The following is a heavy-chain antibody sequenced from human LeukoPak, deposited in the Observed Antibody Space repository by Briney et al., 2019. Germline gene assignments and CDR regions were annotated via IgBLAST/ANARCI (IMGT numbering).Heavy chain of an antibody. Sequence: SETLSLTCTVSGGSISSSSYYWSWIRQPPGKGLEWIGYIYYSGSTNYNPSLKSRVTISVDTSKNQFSLKLSSVTAADTAVYYCARDSTVVTGHNWFDPWGQGTLVTVSS. CDR3: ARDSTVVTGHNWFDP. D-gene: IGHD4-23*01. CDR1: GGSISSSSYY. J-gene: IGHJ5*02. CDR2: IYYSGST. V-gene: IGHV4-61*01.